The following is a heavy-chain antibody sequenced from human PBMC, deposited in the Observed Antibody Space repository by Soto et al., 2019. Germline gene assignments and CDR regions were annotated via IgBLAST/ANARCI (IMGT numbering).Heavy chain of an antibody. D-gene: IGHD4-17*01. J-gene: IGHJ4*02. CDR2: INAGNGNT. CDR3: ARGYGDYEFGHY. CDR1: GYTFTSYA. V-gene: IGHV1-3*01. Sequence: ASVKVSFKASGYTFTSYAMHWVRQAPGQRLEWMGWINAGNGNTKYSQKFQGRVTITRDTSASTAYMELSSLRSEDTAVYYCARGYGDYEFGHYWGQGTLVTVSS.